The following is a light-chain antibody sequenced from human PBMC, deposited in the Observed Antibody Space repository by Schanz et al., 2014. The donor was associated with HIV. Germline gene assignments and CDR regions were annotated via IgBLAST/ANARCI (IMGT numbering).Light chain of an antibody. CDR1: ALNVGHNF. CDR2: ADY. J-gene: IGLJ2*01. Sequence: QSVLTQAPSASGTPGQRVTISCSGGALNVGHNFVSWYQQFPGTAPKLLIFADYQRPSEIPDRISGSKSGTSASLAITGLQADDEADYYCQSFDRGMRGLIFGGGTKVTVL. V-gene: IGLV1-44*01. CDR3: QSFDRGMRGLI.